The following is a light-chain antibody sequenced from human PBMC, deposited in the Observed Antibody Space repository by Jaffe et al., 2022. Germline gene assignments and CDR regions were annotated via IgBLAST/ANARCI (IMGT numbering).Light chain of an antibody. CDR3: QQYRSSPPMYT. J-gene: IGKJ2*01. Sequence: DIVLTQSPGTLSLSPGDRATLSCRASQSVTSSYLAWYQQKPGQAPRLIIYGASSRATGIPDRFSGSGSGTDFTLTISRLEPEDFAVYFCQQYRSSPPMYTFGQGTKLEIK. CDR2: GAS. V-gene: IGKV3-20*01. CDR1: QSVTSSY.